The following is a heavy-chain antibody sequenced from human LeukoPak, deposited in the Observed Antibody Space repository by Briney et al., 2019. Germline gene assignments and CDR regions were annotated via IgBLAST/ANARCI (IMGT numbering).Heavy chain of an antibody. V-gene: IGHV3-74*01. Sequence: PGGSLRLSCAASGFTFSSYWVHWVRQAPGKGLVWVSPINSDGSSTSYADSAKGRFTISRDNAKNTLSLQMNSLRAEDTAVYYCARVGGSNAFDIWGQGTMVIVSS. CDR3: ARVGGSNAFDI. D-gene: IGHD1-26*01. J-gene: IGHJ3*02. CDR1: GFTFSSYW. CDR2: INSDGSST.